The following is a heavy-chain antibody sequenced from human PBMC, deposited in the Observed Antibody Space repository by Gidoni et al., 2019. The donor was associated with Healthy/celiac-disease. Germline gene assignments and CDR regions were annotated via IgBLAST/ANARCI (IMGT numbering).Heavy chain of an antibody. D-gene: IGHD6-13*01. J-gene: IGHJ4*02. CDR1: GFTFSSYG. V-gene: IGHV3-30*03. Sequence: QVQLVESGGGVCQPGRSLRLACAASGFTFSSYGMHWVRQAPGKGLEWVAVISYDGSNKYYADSVKGRFTISRDNSKNTLYLQMNSLRAEDTAVYYCADGGIAAAPVGFDYWGQGTLVTVSS. CDR2: ISYDGSNK. CDR3: ADGGIAAAPVGFDY.